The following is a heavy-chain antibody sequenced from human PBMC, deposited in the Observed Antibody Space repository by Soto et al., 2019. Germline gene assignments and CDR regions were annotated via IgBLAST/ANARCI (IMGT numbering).Heavy chain of an antibody. CDR3: ARQGYGGYGPPYNGMDV. CDR1: GHSFTTYW. D-gene: IGHD5-12*01. J-gene: IGHJ6*02. V-gene: IGHV5-51*01. Sequence: GESLKISCKGSGHSFTTYWIGWARQMPGKGLEKMQISHPGEADTRYSPTSQDKGTISADNTSSTADLQWSSLKASVTAMYYCARQGYGGYGPPYNGMDVWGQGTTVTVSS. CDR2: SHPGEADT.